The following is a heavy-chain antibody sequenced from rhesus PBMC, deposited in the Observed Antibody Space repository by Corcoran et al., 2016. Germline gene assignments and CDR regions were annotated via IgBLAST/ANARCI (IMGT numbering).Heavy chain of an antibody. CDR3: ARRHVTGTTAVDY. J-gene: IGHJ4*01. CDR2: IGGDSSYT. Sequence: EVQLAESGGGLVQPGGSLRLSCAASGFTFSGYEMHWVRQAPGKGLESVSVIGGDSSYTNYAVSVKGRFTISRDNAKNSLSLQMNSLRAADTAVYYCARRHVTGTTAVDYWGQGVLVTVSS. V-gene: IGHV3-115*02. D-gene: IGHD1-7*02. CDR1: GFTFSGYE.